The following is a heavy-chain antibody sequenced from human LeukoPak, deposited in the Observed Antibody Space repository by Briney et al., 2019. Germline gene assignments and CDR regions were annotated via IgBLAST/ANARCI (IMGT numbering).Heavy chain of an antibody. CDR2: ISYDGSNK. J-gene: IGHJ3*02. Sequence: GGSLRLSYAASGFTFSSYAMHWVRQAPGKGLEWVAVISYDGSNKYYADSVKGRFTISRDNSKNTLYLQMNSLRAEDTAVYYCAREYYSDAFDIWGQGTMVTVSS. V-gene: IGHV3-30-3*01. D-gene: IGHD3-10*01. CDR3: AREYYSDAFDI. CDR1: GFTFSSYA.